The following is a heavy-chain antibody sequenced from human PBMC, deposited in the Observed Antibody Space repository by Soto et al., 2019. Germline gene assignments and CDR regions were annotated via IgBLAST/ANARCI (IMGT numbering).Heavy chain of an antibody. J-gene: IGHJ6*02. CDR2: IWYDGSNK. V-gene: IGHV3-33*01. CDR3: ARDSVAAAEDYYYGMDV. Sequence: QVQLVESGGGVVQPGRSLRLSCAASGFTFSSYGMHWVRQAPGKGLEWVAVIWYDGSNKYYADSVKGRFTISRDNSKNTLYLQMNSLRAEDTAGYYCARDSVAAAEDYYYGMDVWGQGTTVTVSS. CDR1: GFTFSSYG. D-gene: IGHD6-13*01.